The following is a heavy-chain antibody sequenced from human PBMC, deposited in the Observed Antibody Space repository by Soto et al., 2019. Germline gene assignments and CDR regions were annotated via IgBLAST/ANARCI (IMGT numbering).Heavy chain of an antibody. V-gene: IGHV1-3*01. CDR3: ARAISGYVT. Sequence: ASVKVSCKASGITFSTYAIHWVRQAPGQGLEWMGWINAGNGSTRYSQKFQGRVTLTRDTSASTTYMDLSSLRSEDTAIYYCARAISGYVTWG. D-gene: IGHD5-12*01. CDR1: GITFSTYA. CDR2: INAGNGST. J-gene: IGHJ1*01.